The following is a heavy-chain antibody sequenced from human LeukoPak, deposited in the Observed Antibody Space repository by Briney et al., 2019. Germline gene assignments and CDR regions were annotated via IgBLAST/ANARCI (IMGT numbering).Heavy chain of an antibody. CDR3: ARIGYCSSTSCSHYGMDV. D-gene: IGHD2-2*01. V-gene: IGHV4-34*01. J-gene: IGHJ6*02. CDR1: GGSFSGYY. CDR2: INHSGST. Sequence: PSETLCLTCAVYGGSFSGYYWSWIRQPPGKGLEWIGEINHSGSTNYNPSLKSRVTVSVDTSKNQFSLKLSSVTAADTAVYYCARIGYCSSTSCSHYGMDVWGQGTTVTVSS.